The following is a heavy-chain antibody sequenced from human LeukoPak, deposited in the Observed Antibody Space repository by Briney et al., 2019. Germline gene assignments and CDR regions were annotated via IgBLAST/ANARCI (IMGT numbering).Heavy chain of an antibody. CDR1: GGSFSGYY. CDR2: INHSGST. J-gene: IGHJ6*02. CDR3: ARVGVYGMDV. D-gene: IGHD3-16*01. V-gene: IGHV4-34*01. Sequence: SETLSLTCAVYGGSFSGYYWSWIRQPPGKGLEWMGEINHSGSTNYNPSLKSRVTISVDTSKNQFSLKLSSVTAADTAVYYCARVGVYGMDVWGQGTTVTVSS.